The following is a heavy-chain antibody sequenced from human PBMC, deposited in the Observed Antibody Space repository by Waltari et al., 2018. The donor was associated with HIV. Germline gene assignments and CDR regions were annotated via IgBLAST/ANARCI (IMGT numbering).Heavy chain of an antibody. V-gene: IGHV1-2*06. Sequence: QVQLVQSGAEVKKPGASVKASCKASGYTFTDYYIPWVRQAPGQGLEWMGRIHHDSGGTNLAQKFQGRVTMTRDTSISTVYMELNRLRADDTAVYYCARDRSKYGSGSYDAFDIWGQETMVTVSS. D-gene: IGHD3-10*01. CDR3: ARDRSKYGSGSYDAFDI. CDR1: GYTFTDYY. J-gene: IGHJ3*02. CDR2: IHHDSGGT.